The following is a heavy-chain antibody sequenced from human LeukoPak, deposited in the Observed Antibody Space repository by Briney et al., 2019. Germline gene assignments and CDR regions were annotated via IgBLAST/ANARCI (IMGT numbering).Heavy chain of an antibody. J-gene: IGHJ3*02. CDR2: IKQDGSEK. V-gene: IGHV3-7*01. CDR3: ARVNPFDAFDI. D-gene: IGHD1-14*01. CDR1: GFTFSSHW. Sequence: GGSPRLSCAASGFTFSSHWMSWVRQAPGKGLEWVANIKQDGSEKYYVDSVKGRFTISRDNAKNSLYLQMNSLRAEDTAVYYCARVNPFDAFDIWGQGTMVTVSS.